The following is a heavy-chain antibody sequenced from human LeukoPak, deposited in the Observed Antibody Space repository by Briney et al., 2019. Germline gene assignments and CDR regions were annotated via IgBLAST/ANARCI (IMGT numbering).Heavy chain of an antibody. Sequence: ASVKVSCKASGYTFTNFGVSWVRQAPGQGLEWMGWISPYNGNTYSAQKFQGRVTMTTDTPTNTAYMDLRSLRSDDTAMYYCARDAILSYYSDGSAYHGFDSWGQGTLVTVSS. J-gene: IGHJ4*02. CDR1: GYTFTNFG. D-gene: IGHD3-22*01. CDR2: ISPYNGNT. V-gene: IGHV1-18*01. CDR3: ARDAILSYYSDGSAYHGFDS.